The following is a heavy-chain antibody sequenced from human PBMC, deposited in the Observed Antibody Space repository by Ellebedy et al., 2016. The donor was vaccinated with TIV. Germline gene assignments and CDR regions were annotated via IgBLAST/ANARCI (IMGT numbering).Heavy chain of an antibody. CDR2: ISDNGGST. Sequence: PGGSLRLSCAVSGFTFSSYAMSWVRQAPGRGLEWVSVISDNGGSTNYADSVKGRFTISRDNSKNTLYLQMNSLRVEDTAVYYCAKDRLPMIVVVTPGAFDIWGQGTMVTVSS. CDR1: GFTFSSYA. J-gene: IGHJ3*02. CDR3: AKDRLPMIVVVTPGAFDI. V-gene: IGHV3-23*01. D-gene: IGHD3-22*01.